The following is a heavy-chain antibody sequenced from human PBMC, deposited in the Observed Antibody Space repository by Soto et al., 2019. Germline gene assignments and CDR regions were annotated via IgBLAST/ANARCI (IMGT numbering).Heavy chain of an antibody. V-gene: IGHV4-59*01. CDR2: IYYSGST. D-gene: IGHD2-15*01. J-gene: IGHJ5*02. Sequence: QVQLQESGPGLVKPSETLSLTCTVSGGSISRYYWTWSRQPPGKGLEWIGYIYYSGSTNYNPSLKSRITISVDQAKNQFSLKLSSVTAADTAVYYCARASGCSGGSCAFDPWGQGTLVTVSS. CDR1: GGSISRYY. CDR3: ARASGCSGGSCAFDP.